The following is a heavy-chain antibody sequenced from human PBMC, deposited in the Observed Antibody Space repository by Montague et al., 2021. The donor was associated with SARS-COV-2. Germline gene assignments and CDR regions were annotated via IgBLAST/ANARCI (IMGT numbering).Heavy chain of an antibody. CDR2: ISPSGDYI. CDR1: GFSFSSYH. CDR3: ARASWIMATVPDY. D-gene: IGHD2-2*03. J-gene: IGHJ4*02. V-gene: IGHV3-21*01. Sequence: SLRLSCAASGFSFSSYHMNWVRQAPGKGLEWVSSISPSGDYIYSADSLKGRFIISRDNAKNSLYLQMSSLRAEDTAIYYCARASWIMATVPDYWGQGTLVTVPS.